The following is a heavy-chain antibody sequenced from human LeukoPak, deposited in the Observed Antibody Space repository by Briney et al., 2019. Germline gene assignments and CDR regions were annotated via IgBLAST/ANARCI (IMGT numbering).Heavy chain of an antibody. Sequence: GGSLRLSCAASGFTFSDYYMSWIRQAPGKGLEWVSAISVSGNTYHADSVKGRFTISRDSSKNTLYLQMNRLRAEDAAVYYCAKAPVTTCSGAYCYPFDYWGQGTLVTVSS. D-gene: IGHD2-21*01. CDR1: GFTFSDYY. V-gene: IGHV3-23*01. CDR2: ISVSGNT. J-gene: IGHJ4*02. CDR3: AKAPVTTCSGAYCYPFDY.